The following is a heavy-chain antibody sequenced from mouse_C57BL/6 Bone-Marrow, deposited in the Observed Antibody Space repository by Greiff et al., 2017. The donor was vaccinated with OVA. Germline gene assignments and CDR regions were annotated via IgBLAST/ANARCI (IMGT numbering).Heavy chain of an antibody. V-gene: IGHV5-17*01. CDR1: GFTFSDYG. CDR3: ARPGGSSLYYFDY. D-gene: IGHD1-1*01. J-gene: IGHJ2*01. Sequence: DVQLVESGGGLVKPGGSLKLSCAASGFTFSDYGMHWVRQAPEKGLEWVAYISSGSSTIYYADTVKGRFTISRDNAKNTLFLQMTSLRSEDTAMYYCARPGGSSLYYFDYWGQGTTLTVSS. CDR2: ISSGSSTI.